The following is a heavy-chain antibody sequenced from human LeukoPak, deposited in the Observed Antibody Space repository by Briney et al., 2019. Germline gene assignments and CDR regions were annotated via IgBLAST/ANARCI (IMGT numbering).Heavy chain of an antibody. Sequence: GGSLRLSCAASGFIFSSYAMHWVRQAPGKGLEWVAVISYDGNIKYYTDSVKGRFTISRDNSQNKLYLQMNSLRAEDTAVYFCAKYSGSYYYPPNWDSWGQGTLVTVSS. D-gene: IGHD1-26*01. CDR2: ISYDGNIK. CDR3: AKYSGSYYYPPNWDS. CDR1: GFIFSSYA. J-gene: IGHJ4*02. V-gene: IGHV3-30-3*01.